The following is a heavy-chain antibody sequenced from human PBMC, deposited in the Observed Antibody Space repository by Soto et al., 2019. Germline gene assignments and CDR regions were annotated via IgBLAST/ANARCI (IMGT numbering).Heavy chain of an antibody. CDR2: INHSGST. Sequence: QVQLQQWGAGLLKPSETLSLTCAVYGGSFSGYYWTWIRQPPGTGLEWIGEINHSGSTNYNPSLKRRVTTSVDTSKNQFSLRLTSVTAADTAVYYCARDKITGLFAYWGQGTRVTVSS. V-gene: IGHV4-34*01. CDR3: ARDKITGLFAY. CDR1: GGSFSGYY. D-gene: IGHD2-8*02. J-gene: IGHJ4*02.